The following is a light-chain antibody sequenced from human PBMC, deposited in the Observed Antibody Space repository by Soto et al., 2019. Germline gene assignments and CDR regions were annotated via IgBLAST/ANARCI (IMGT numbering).Light chain of an antibody. CDR3: LQYNFYPYT. Sequence: DIQLTQSPSTLSASVGDRVTITCRASEDISRWLAWYQHKPGKAPKLLIYQESNLESGVPSRFTGSGSETEFTLTISGLQPDDFASYCCLQYNFYPYTFGQGTKLEIK. J-gene: IGKJ2*01. CDR2: QES. CDR1: EDISRW. V-gene: IGKV1-5*03.